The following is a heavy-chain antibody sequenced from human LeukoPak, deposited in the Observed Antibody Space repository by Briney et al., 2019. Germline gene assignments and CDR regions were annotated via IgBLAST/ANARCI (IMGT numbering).Heavy chain of an antibody. Sequence: EASVKVSCKASGYTFTSYYMHWVRQAPGRGLEWMGIINPSGGSTSYAQKFQGGVTMTRDTSTSTVYMELSSLRSEDTAVYYCARAGYCSGGSCYHNWFDPWGQGTLVTVSS. D-gene: IGHD2-15*01. V-gene: IGHV1-46*01. CDR1: GYTFTSYY. J-gene: IGHJ5*02. CDR3: ARAGYCSGGSCYHNWFDP. CDR2: INPSGGST.